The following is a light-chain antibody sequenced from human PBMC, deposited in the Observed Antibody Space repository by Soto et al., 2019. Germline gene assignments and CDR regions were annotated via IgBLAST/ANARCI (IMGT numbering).Light chain of an antibody. CDR2: GVS. CDR1: QSIRSNY. V-gene: IGKV3-20*01. J-gene: IGKJ4*01. CDR3: HQHGSSPLT. Sequence: EIVLTQSPGTLSLSPGERATLSCRASQSIRSNYLAWYQQKPGQAPRFLIYGVSTRATGTPDRFSGSGSGTEFTLTIRRLEPEDFAVYYCHQHGSSPLTFGGGTKVDI.